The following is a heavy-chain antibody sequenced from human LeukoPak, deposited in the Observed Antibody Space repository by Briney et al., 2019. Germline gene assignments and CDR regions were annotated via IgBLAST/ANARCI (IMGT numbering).Heavy chain of an antibody. D-gene: IGHD3-10*01. Sequence: ASVKVSCKASGYTFTTYGISWVRQAPGQGLEWMGWISGYNGNTNYAQKLQGRVTMTTDTSTSTAYMELRTLRSDDTAVYYCARDYGSGSYYDHNWSDPWGQGTLVTVSS. CDR3: ARDYGSGSYYDHNWSDP. V-gene: IGHV1-18*01. J-gene: IGHJ5*02. CDR2: ISGYNGNT. CDR1: GYTFTTYG.